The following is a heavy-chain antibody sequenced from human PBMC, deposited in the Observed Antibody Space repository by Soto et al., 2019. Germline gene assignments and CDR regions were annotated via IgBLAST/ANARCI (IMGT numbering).Heavy chain of an antibody. CDR2: ISWNSFTI. Sequence: EVHLVESGGGLAQPGWSRRLSCAASGFNFDDHAMHWVRQTPGKGLEWVSGISWNSFTINYADSIKGRFTISRDNDKRTLYLQMNNLGPADTAMYFCVRSSGSQPRAGWFDPWGQGTLVTVS. CDR1: GFNFDDHA. D-gene: IGHD1-26*01. J-gene: IGHJ5*02. CDR3: VRSSGSQPRAGWFDP. V-gene: IGHV3-9*01.